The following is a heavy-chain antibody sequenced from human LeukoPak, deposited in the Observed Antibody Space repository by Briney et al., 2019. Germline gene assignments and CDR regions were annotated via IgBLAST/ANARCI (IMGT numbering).Heavy chain of an antibody. J-gene: IGHJ4*02. CDR3: ARDLAPRIVVVTGWGYYFDY. D-gene: IGHD2-21*02. CDR2: INPNSGGT. Sequence: ASVKVSCKASGYTFTGYYMHWVRQAPGQGLEWMGWINPNSGGTNYAQKFQGRVTMTRDTSISTAYMELSRLRSDDTAVYDCARDLAPRIVVVTGWGYYFDYWGQGTLVTVSS. CDR1: GYTFTGYY. V-gene: IGHV1-2*02.